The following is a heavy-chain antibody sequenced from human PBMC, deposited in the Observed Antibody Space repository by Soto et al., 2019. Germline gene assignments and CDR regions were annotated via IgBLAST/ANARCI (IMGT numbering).Heavy chain of an antibody. CDR2: IQYRGST. CDR1: DDSITSGAYY. Sequence: SETLSLTCTVSDDSITSGAYYWGLIRQPPGKGLEWIGTIQYRGSTYYNPSLKSRVTMSLDTSKNQHSLRLSSVTAADTAVYFCAGMLWFGDLIFDNWGPGTLVTVSS. D-gene: IGHD3-10*01. J-gene: IGHJ4*02. V-gene: IGHV4-39*01. CDR3: AGMLWFGDLIFDN.